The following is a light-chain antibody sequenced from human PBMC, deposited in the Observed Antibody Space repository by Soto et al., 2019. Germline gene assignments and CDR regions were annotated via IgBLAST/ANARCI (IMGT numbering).Light chain of an antibody. CDR2: RAS. V-gene: IGKV1-5*03. CDR1: QSISSW. J-gene: IGKJ3*01. CDR3: QQYSSYLFT. Sequence: DIQMTQSPSTLSASVGDRVNITCRASQSISSWLAWYQQKPGKAPKLLIYRASDLQTGVPSRFSGSGSGTEFTLTISSLQTDDIATYYCQQYSSYLFTFGPGTKVDVK.